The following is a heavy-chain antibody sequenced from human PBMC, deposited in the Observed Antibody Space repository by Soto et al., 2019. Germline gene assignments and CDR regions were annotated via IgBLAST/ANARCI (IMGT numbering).Heavy chain of an antibody. Sequence: CLGLACVGSGVTFSSFEMDWVCQTPGKGLEWLSYIGRSGETIYYADSVKGRFTISRDNAKSSLFLQMNGLRDEDTGIYYCARDSRGGAARRPTFYYWGRGTLVTVSS. J-gene: IGHJ4*02. CDR2: IGRSGETI. V-gene: IGHV3-48*03. CDR1: GVTFSSFE. CDR3: ARDSRGGAARRPTFYY. D-gene: IGHD6-6*01.